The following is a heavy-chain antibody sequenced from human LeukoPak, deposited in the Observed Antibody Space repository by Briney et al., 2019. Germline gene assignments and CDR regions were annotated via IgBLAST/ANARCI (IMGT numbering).Heavy chain of an antibody. D-gene: IGHD5-12*01. CDR1: GFTFSSYA. CDR2: ISYDGSNK. V-gene: IGHV3-30-3*01. CDR3: ARELTGVVDTRNDY. Sequence: GGSLRLSCAASGFTFSSYAMHWVRQAPDEGREWVAVISYDGSNKYYADSVMARFTTSRNNSKNPLYLKMNGLRAEDTAVYYCARELTGVVDTRNDYWGQGTLVTVSS. J-gene: IGHJ4*02.